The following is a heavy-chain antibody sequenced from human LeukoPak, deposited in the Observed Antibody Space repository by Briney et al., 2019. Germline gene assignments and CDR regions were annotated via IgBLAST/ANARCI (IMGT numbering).Heavy chain of an antibody. V-gene: IGHV1-46*01. J-gene: IGHJ4*02. CDR2: INPSGGST. Sequence: GASVKVSCKASGYTFTSYYMHWVRQAPGQGLEWMGIINPSGGSTSYAQKFQGRVTMTRDMSTSTVYMELSSLRSEDTAVYYCAGAADVGGYYDSSGYYHDYWGQGTLVTVSS. CDR1: GYTFTSYY. D-gene: IGHD3-22*01. CDR3: AGAADVGGYYDSSGYYHDY.